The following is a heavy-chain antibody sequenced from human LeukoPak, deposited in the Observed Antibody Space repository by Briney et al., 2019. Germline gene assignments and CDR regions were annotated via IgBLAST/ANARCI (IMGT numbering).Heavy chain of an antibody. V-gene: IGHV1-69-2*01. CDR3: ATGRWLQPFDP. D-gene: IGHD5-24*01. Sequence: ASVKVSCKASGGTFSSYAISWVQQAPGKGLEWMGLVDPEDGETIYAEKFQGRVTITADTSTDTAYMELSSLRSEDTAVYYCATGRWLQPFDPWGQGTLVTVSS. J-gene: IGHJ5*02. CDR1: GGTFSSYA. CDR2: VDPEDGET.